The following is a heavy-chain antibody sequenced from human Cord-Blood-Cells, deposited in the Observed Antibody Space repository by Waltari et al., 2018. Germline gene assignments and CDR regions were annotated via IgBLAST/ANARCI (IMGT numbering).Heavy chain of an antibody. CDR1: GFTVRSNY. CDR2: IYSGGST. J-gene: IGHJ3*02. CDR3: ARGPESSDAFDI. V-gene: IGHV3-53*04. Sequence: EVPLVESGGGWVQPGGSLRLSCAASGFTVRSNYMSWFRQAPGKGLEWVSVIYSGGSTYYADSVKGRFTIARHNSKNTLYLQMNSLRAEDTAVYYCARGPESSDAFDIWGQGTMVTVSS.